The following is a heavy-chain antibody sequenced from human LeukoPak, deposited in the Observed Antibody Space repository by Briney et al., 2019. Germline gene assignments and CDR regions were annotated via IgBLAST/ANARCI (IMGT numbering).Heavy chain of an antibody. Sequence: GGSLRLSCAASGFSVSSNYMSWVRQAPGKGLEWVSVIYSGGSTYYADSVKGRFTISRDNSRNTLYLQMNSLRAEDTAVYYCARDSGRTYYYDSSGYYPIPYWGQGTLVTVSS. CDR2: IYSGGST. J-gene: IGHJ4*02. V-gene: IGHV3-66*01. CDR3: ARDSGRTYYYDSSGYYPIPY. D-gene: IGHD3-22*01. CDR1: GFSVSSNY.